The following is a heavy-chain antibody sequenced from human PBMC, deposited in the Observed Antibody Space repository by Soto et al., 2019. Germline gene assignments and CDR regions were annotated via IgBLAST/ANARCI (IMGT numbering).Heavy chain of an antibody. J-gene: IGHJ4*02. V-gene: IGHV3-33*01. CDR1: GFTSSRYG. CDR2: IWYDGSNK. CDR3: ARDHEYCSGGSCSTTIDY. Sequence: GGSLRLSCAASGFTSSRYGMHWVRQAPGKGLEWVAVIWYDGSNKYYADSVKGRFTISRDNSKNTLYLQMNSLRAEDTAVYYCARDHEYCSGGSCSTTIDYWGQGTLVTVSS. D-gene: IGHD2-15*01.